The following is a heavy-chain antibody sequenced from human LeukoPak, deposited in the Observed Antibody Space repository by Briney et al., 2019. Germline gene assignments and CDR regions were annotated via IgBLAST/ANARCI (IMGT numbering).Heavy chain of an antibody. V-gene: IGHV4-38-2*02. Sequence: SETLSLTCTVSGYSISSGYYWGWIRQPPGQGLEWIGSIYHSGSTYYNPSLKSRVTISVDTSKNRLSLKLSSVTAADTAVYYCARAILSGYPDSWGQGTLVTVSS. CDR3: ARAILSGYPDS. CDR1: GYSISSGYY. J-gene: IGHJ4*02. D-gene: IGHD3-3*01. CDR2: IYHSGST.